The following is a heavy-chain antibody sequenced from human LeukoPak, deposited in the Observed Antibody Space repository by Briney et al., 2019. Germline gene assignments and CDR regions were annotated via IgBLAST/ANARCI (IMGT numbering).Heavy chain of an antibody. CDR2: ISSTSSST. J-gene: IGHJ4*01. CDR1: GFIFSTYT. D-gene: IGHD2-21*01. Sequence: PGESLRLSYAASGFIFSTYTMNWVRQAPGKGLEWVSSISSTSSSTHYADSAKGRFTISRDNAKNSLYLQMNSLRAEDAAVYYCLRGDVRDYWGHGTLVTVSS. V-gene: IGHV3-21*01. CDR3: LRGDVRDY.